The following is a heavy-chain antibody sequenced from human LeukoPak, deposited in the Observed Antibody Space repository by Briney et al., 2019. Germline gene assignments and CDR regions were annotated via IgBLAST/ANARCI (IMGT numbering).Heavy chain of an antibody. J-gene: IGHJ6*02. CDR1: GGPIDTTSYY. V-gene: IGHV4-39*01. CDR3: ANLGYYNYGMDI. CDR2: IYFSGST. Sequence: SETLSLTCTVSGGPIDTTSYYWGWIRQPPGKGLEWIGNIYFSGSTYYNPSLKSRVAMSVDTSNNQFSLNLNSVTAADTAVYYCANLGYYNYGMDIWGQGTTVTVSS.